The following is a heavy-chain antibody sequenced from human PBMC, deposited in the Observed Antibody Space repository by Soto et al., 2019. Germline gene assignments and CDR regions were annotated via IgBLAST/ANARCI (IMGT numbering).Heavy chain of an antibody. CDR1: GFTFGDYA. V-gene: IGHV3-9*01. Sequence: LRLSCAASGFTFGDYAMHWVRQAPGKGLEWVSGISWNSGSIGYADSVKGRFTISRDNAKNSLYLQMNSLRAEDTALYYCAKDNLYRQYGGNSDFDYWAQGTLVTVSS. D-gene: IGHD2-21*02. CDR3: AKDNLYRQYGGNSDFDY. CDR2: ISWNSGSI. J-gene: IGHJ4*02.